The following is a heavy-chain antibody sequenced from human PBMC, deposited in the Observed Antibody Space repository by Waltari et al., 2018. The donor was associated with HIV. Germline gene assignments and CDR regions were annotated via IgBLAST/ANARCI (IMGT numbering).Heavy chain of an antibody. CDR1: GFSLNTNGMC. CDR3: ARIGGYGDYYSMDV. CDR2: IDWDGDM. V-gene: IGHV2-70*01. D-gene: IGHD4-17*01. Sequence: QVTLRESGPALVKPTQTLTLTCTFSGFSLNTNGMCVTWIRQPPGKALEWLALIDWDGDMYYSRSLKTRLAISRDTSKKQVVLSMTNMDPVDTATYYCARIGGYGDYYSMDVWGQGTTVTVAS. J-gene: IGHJ6*02.